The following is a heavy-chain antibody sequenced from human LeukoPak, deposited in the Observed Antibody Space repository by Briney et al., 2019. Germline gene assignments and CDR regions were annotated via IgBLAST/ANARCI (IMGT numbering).Heavy chain of an antibody. Sequence: GASLQISCKGSGYSFTHDWIGWVRQMPGKGLEWMGIIYPGDSDTRYSPSFQGQVTISADKSINTAYLQWSSLKASDTAMYYCARRGTGSGYGTFDYWGQGTLVTVSS. CDR3: ARRGTGSGYGTFDY. CDR1: GYSFTHDW. CDR2: IYPGDSDT. J-gene: IGHJ4*02. D-gene: IGHD5-12*01. V-gene: IGHV5-51*01.